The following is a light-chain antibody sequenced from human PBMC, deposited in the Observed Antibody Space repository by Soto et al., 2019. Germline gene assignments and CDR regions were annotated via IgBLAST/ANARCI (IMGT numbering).Light chain of an antibody. Sequence: QSFICHPPSASRSPGHSVAISYVVTISYVGDYAYVSWYQQHPVKAPKLIIYEVTKRPSGVPDRFSGSKSGNTASLNVSGLKAEDEADYYCSSFSCSNTFGIFGTGTKVTVL. CDR3: SSFSCSNTFGI. V-gene: IGLV2-8*02. J-gene: IGLJ1*01. CDR2: EVT. CDR1: ISYVGDYAY.